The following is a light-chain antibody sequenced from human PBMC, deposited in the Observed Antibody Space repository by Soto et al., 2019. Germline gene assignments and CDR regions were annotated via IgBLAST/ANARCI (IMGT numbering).Light chain of an antibody. CDR2: GAF. CDR3: QQRNVWPPVT. Sequence: EIVMTQSPATLSVSPGETTRLSCRASQSINSDVAWYQQKVGQAPRLLIYGAFNRATGIPARFSGSGSGTDFTLTISSLEPEDSAVYYCQQRNVWPPVTFGQGTRLEIK. V-gene: IGKV3-11*01. CDR1: QSINSD. J-gene: IGKJ5*01.